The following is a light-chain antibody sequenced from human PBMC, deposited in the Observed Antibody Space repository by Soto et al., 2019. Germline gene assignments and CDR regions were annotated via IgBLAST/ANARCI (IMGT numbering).Light chain of an antibody. J-gene: IGKJ4*01. CDR2: DTF. CDR3: QQGGS. V-gene: IGKV3-11*01. CDR1: QSFGTS. Sequence: EIVLTQFPATLSLSPGEEATLSCRASQSFGTSLAWYQQRPVQAPRLLIYDTFKVAAGVPARFSGSGSGADFTLTISGLEPEDFAVYYCQQGGSFGGGTEVEIK.